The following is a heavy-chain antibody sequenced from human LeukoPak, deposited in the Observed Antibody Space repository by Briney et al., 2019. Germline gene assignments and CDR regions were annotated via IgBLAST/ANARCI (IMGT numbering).Heavy chain of an antibody. J-gene: IGHJ3*02. CDR2: INSDRSST. D-gene: IGHD2-2*01. V-gene: IGHV3-74*01. Sequence: PGGSLRLSCAASGFTFSSYWMHWVRQAPGKGLVWVSRINSDRSSTSYADSVKGRFTISRDNAKNTLYLQMNSLRAEDTAVYYCARVKRGYCSSTSCYFGAFDIWGQGTMVTVSS. CDR1: GFTFSSYW. CDR3: ARVKRGYCSSTSCYFGAFDI.